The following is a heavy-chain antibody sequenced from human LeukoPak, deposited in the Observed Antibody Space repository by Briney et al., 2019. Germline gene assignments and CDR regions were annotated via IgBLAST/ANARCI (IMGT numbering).Heavy chain of an antibody. CDR1: GYTFTNYD. D-gene: IGHD6-19*01. V-gene: IGHV1-2*02. Sequence: ASVKVSCKASGYTFTNYDINWVRQAPGQGLEWMGWINPNSGGTNYAQKFQGRVTMTRDTSISTAYMELSRLRSDDTAVYYCARPRWPYSSGHFFDYWGQGTLVTVSS. CDR2: INPNSGGT. J-gene: IGHJ4*02. CDR3: ARPRWPYSSGHFFDY.